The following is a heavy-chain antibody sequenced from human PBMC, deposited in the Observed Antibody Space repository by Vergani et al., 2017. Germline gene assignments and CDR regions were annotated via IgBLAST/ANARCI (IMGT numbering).Heavy chain of an antibody. D-gene: IGHD2-21*01. Sequence: HVQLVESGGGVVQPGRSLRLSCAASGFTFSSYGMHWVRQAPGKGLEWVAVIWYDGSNKYYADSVKGRFTISRDNSKNTLYLQMNSLRAEDTAVYYCAKASIPAPFDIWGQGTMVTVSS. CDR1: GFTFSSYG. V-gene: IGHV3-33*06. J-gene: IGHJ3*02. CDR3: AKASIPAPFDI. CDR2: IWYDGSNK.